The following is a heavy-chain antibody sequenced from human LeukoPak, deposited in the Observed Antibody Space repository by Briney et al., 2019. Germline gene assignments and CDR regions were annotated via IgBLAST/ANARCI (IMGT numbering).Heavy chain of an antibody. Sequence: GASVKVSCKASGYTFTSYGISWVRQAPGQGLEWMGWISAYNGNTNYAQKLQGRVTMTTDTSTSTAYMELRSLRSDDTAVYYCARDIVVVPAAIGSYQKTQIKNYYYYGMDVWGQGTTVTVSS. D-gene: IGHD2-2*01. CDR1: GYTFTSYG. CDR3: ARDIVVVPAAIGSYQKTQIKNYYYYGMDV. J-gene: IGHJ6*02. CDR2: ISAYNGNT. V-gene: IGHV1-18*01.